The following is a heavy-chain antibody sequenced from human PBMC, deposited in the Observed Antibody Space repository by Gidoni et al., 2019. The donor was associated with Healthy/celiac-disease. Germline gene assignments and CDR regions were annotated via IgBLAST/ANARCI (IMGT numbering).Heavy chain of an antibody. Sequence: QVQLQESGPGLVKPSGTLSLTCAVSGGPRRSSTWWSWVSQPPGKGLEWIGEIYNGGSTNYNPSLKSRVTISVDKSKNQFSLKLSSVTAADTAVYYCARDVGRILEWLQNTEDYWGQGTLVTVSS. D-gene: IGHD3-3*01. J-gene: IGHJ4*02. CDR2: IYNGGST. V-gene: IGHV4-4*02. CDR3: ARDVGRILEWLQNTEDY. CDR1: GGPRRSSTW.